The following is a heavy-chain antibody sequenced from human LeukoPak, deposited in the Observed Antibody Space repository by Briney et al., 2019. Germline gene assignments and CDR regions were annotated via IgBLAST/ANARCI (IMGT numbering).Heavy chain of an antibody. CDR2: IYYSGST. V-gene: IGHV4-59*01. Sequence: SETLSLTCTVSGGSISSYYWSWLRQPPGKGLEWIGYIYYSGSTNYNPSLKSRVTISVDTSKNQFSLKLSSVTAADTAVYYCARGNPPFDPWGQGTLVTVSS. CDR3: ARGNPPFDP. CDR1: GGSISSYY. J-gene: IGHJ5*02.